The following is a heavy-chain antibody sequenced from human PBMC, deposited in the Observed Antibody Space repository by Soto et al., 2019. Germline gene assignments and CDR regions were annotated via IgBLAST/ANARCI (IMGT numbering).Heavy chain of an antibody. J-gene: IGHJ4*02. D-gene: IGHD3-9*01. Sequence: EVQLVESGGGLVQPGGSLRLSCAASGFTFSSYAMHWVRQAPGKGLEYVSAISSNGGSTYYANSVKGRFTISRDNSKNTLYLQMGSLRAEDMAVYYCAREFYDILTPGFDYWGQGTLVTVSS. CDR2: ISSNGGST. CDR1: GFTFSSYA. V-gene: IGHV3-64*01. CDR3: AREFYDILTPGFDY.